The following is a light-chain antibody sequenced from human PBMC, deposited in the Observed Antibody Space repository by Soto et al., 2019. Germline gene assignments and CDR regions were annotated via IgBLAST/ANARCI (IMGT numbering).Light chain of an antibody. CDR2: STN. J-gene: IGLJ3*02. Sequence: QTVVTQEPSFSVSPGRTVTLTCGLSSGSVSTSYYPSWYQQTPDQAPRTLIYSTNTRSSGVPDRFSGSILGNKAALTITGAQADDESDYYCVLYMGSGIGVFGGGTKLTVL. V-gene: IGLV8-61*01. CDR3: VLYMGSGIGV. CDR1: SGSVSTSYY.